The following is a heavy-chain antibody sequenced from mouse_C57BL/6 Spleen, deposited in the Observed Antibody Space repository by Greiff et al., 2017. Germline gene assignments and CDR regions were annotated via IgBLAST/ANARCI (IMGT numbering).Heavy chain of an antibody. CDR2: ISSGSSTI. Sequence: EVQVVESGGGLVKPGGSLKLSCAASGFTFNDYGMHWVRQAPEKGLEWVAYISSGSSTIYYADTVKGRFTISRDNAKNTLFLQMTSLRSEDTAMYYCARGLRDYAMDYWGQGTSVTVSS. D-gene: IGHD3-1*01. J-gene: IGHJ4*01. CDR1: GFTFNDYG. V-gene: IGHV5-17*01. CDR3: ARGLRDYAMDY.